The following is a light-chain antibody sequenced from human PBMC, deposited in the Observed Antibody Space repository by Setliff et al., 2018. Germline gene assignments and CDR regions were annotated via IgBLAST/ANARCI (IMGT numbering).Light chain of an antibody. CDR2: DVS. J-gene: IGLJ1*01. CDR3: SSYRSSSTYV. Sequence: QSVLTQPASVSGSPGQSITISCTGTSSDVGGYNFVSWYQQHPGKAPKLMIYDVSKRPSGVSNRFSGSKSGNTASLTISRLQAEDEADYYCSSYRSSSTYVFGTGTKVTVL. CDR1: SSDVGGYNF. V-gene: IGLV2-14*01.